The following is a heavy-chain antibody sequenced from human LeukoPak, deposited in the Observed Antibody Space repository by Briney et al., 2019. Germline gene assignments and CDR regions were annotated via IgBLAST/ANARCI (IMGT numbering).Heavy chain of an antibody. CDR3: AKSGRNWAYLEY. V-gene: IGHV3-33*06. CDR1: GFTFSSYD. Sequence: GRSLRLSCAASGFTFSSYDMHWVRQAPGKGLEWVAIIWYDGSNKYYADSVKGRFTISRDSSKNTLYLQMNSLRAEDTAVYYCAKSGRNWAYLEYWGQGTLVTVSS. D-gene: IGHD7-27*01. CDR2: IWYDGSNK. J-gene: IGHJ4*02.